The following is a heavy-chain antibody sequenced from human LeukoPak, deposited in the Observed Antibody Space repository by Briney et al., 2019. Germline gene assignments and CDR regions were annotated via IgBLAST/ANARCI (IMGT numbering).Heavy chain of an antibody. D-gene: IGHD4-11*01. CDR2: IYYSGNT. V-gene: IGHV4-30-4*01. CDR1: GGSITSDVYS. J-gene: IGHJ4*02. Sequence: PSQTLSLTCTVSGGSITSDVYSWSWIRQPPGKGLEWIGYIYYSGNTYYNPSLKSRVTISVDTSKNQFSLKLSSVTAADTAVYYCARTYIDYLPLWGQGTLVTVSS. CDR3: ARTYIDYLPL.